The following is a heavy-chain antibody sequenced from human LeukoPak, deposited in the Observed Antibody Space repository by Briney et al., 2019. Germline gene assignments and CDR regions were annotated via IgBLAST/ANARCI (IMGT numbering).Heavy chain of an antibody. D-gene: IGHD3-22*01. CDR1: GFTFSSYA. Sequence: GGSLRLSCAASGFTFSSYAMSWVRQAPGKGLEWVSAISGSGGSTYYADSVKGRFTISRDNSKNTLFLQMNSLRAEDTAVYYCAKADSYYDSSACRSWGQGTLVTVSS. J-gene: IGHJ5*02. V-gene: IGHV3-23*01. CDR3: AKADSYYDSSACRS. CDR2: ISGSGGST.